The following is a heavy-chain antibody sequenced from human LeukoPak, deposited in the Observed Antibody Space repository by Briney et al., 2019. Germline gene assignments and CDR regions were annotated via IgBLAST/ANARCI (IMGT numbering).Heavy chain of an antibody. CDR1: GFTFSSFA. D-gene: IGHD3-22*01. J-gene: IGHJ4*02. V-gene: IGHV3-23*01. CDR2: ISGGGGNT. CDR3: AKEPFDSSGYVDY. Sequence: PPGGSLRLSCAASGFTFSSFAMSWVRQAPGKGLEWVSTISGGGGNTYYAASVKGRFTISRDDSKNTLYLQMNNLRAGDTAIYYCAKEPFDSSGYVDYWGQGTLVTVSS.